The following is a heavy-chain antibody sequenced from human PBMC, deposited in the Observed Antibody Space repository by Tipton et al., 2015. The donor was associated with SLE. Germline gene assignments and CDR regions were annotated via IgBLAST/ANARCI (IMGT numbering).Heavy chain of an antibody. CDR1: GDSVSSGGYY. CDR2: INHSGST. D-gene: IGHD1-1*01. J-gene: IGHJ6*03. V-gene: IGHV4-61*08. Sequence: TLSLTCTVSGDSVSSGGYYWNWIRQPPGKGLEWIGEINHSGSTNYNPSLKSRVTISVDTSKNQFSLKLNSVTAADTAVYYCARAPGLERPYYYYYYMDVWGKGTTVTVSS. CDR3: ARAPGLERPYYYYYYMDV.